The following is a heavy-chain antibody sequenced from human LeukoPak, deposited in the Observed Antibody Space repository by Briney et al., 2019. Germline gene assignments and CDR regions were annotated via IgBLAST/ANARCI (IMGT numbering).Heavy chain of an antibody. V-gene: IGHV4-61*09. J-gene: IGHJ4*02. D-gene: IGHD6-19*01. CDR2: IFTRGTT. CDR3: ARSSLAVYFNY. CDR1: GGSISSGSYY. Sequence: SETLSFTCTVSGGSISSGSYYWNWIRQPAGKGLEWLGNIFTRGTTNYNASLESRLTISLDTARNQFSLSLRSVTAADTAIYFCARSSLAVYFNYWGQGTLVTASS.